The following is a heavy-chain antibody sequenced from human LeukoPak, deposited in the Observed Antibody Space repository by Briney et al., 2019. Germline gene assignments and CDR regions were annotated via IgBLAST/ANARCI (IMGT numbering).Heavy chain of an antibody. V-gene: IGHV4-59*08. CDR2: SYYSGST. Sequence: SETLSLTCTVSGGSISSYYWSWIRQPPGKGLEWIGYSYYSGSTNYNPSLKSRVTISVDTSKNQFSLKLSSVTAADTAVYYCARRGSNWGYYFDYWGQGTLVTVSS. CDR3: ARRGSNWGYYFDY. J-gene: IGHJ4*02. D-gene: IGHD7-27*01. CDR1: GGSISSYY.